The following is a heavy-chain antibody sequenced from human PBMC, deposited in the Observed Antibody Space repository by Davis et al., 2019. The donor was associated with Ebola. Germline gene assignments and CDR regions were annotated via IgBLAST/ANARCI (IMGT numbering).Heavy chain of an antibody. CDR3: ATPLSMGFYDWYFDL. D-gene: IGHD2/OR15-2a*01. CDR1: GYTFIDYF. J-gene: IGHJ2*01. CDR2: TSPKSGCP. Sequence: ASVQVSCKTSGYTFIDYFIHWVRQAPGQGLEWMGWTSPKSGCPNYAQKFRGRVTMTRDTSISTVYMELTRPRSDDTAVYYCATPLSMGFYDWYFDLWGRGTLVTVSS. V-gene: IGHV1-2*02.